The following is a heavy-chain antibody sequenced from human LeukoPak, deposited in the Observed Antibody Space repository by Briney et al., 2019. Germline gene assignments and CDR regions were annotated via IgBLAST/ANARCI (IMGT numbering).Heavy chain of an antibody. Sequence: GRSLRLSCAASGFTFSSYPMHWVRQAPGKGLERVAVISYDGSSKYYADSVKGRFTISRDNSKNTLYLEMNSLRAEDTAVYYCARGKVTMIVVVLTAWGQGTMVTVSS. CDR2: ISYDGSSK. J-gene: IGHJ3*01. D-gene: IGHD3-22*01. CDR3: ARGKVTMIVVVLTA. CDR1: GFTFSSYP. V-gene: IGHV3-30-3*01.